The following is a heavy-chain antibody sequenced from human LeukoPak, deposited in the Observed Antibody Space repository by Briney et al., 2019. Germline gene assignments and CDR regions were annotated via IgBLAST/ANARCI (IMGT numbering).Heavy chain of an antibody. Sequence: PSETLSLTCAVSGYSISSGYYWGWIRQPPGKGLEWIGSIYHSGSTYYNPSLKSRVTISVGTSKNQFSLKLSSVTAADTAVYYCARLIYAYYYGSGSPGYFDYWGQGTLVTVSS. CDR2: IYHSGST. CDR1: GYSISSGYY. D-gene: IGHD3-10*01. CDR3: ARLIYAYYYGSGSPGYFDY. J-gene: IGHJ4*02. V-gene: IGHV4-38-2*01.